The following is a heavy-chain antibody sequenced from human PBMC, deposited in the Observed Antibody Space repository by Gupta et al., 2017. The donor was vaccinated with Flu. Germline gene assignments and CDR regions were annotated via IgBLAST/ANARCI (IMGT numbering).Heavy chain of an antibody. CDR1: GFTFSSYA. D-gene: IGHD2-15*01. Sequence: EVQLLESGGGLVQPGGSLRLSCAASGFTFSSYAMSWVRQAPGKGLEWVSAISGSGGSTYYADSVKGRFTISRDNSKNTLYLQMNSLRAEDTAVYYCAKDNLGLAALYYYYGMDVWGQGTTVTVSS. CDR3: AKDNLGLAALYYYYGMDV. J-gene: IGHJ6*02. CDR2: ISGSGGST. V-gene: IGHV3-23*01.